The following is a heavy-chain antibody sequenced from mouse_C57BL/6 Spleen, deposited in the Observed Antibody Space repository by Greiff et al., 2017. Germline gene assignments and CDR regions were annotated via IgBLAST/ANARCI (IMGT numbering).Heavy chain of an antibody. V-gene: IGHV1-50*01. D-gene: IGHD1-1*01. CDR1: GYTFTSYW. J-gene: IGHJ3*01. Sequence: QVQLQQPGAELVKPGASVKLSCKASGYTFTSYWMQWVKQRPGQGLEWIGEIDPSDSYTNYNQKFKGKATLTVDTSSSTAYMQLSSLTSEDSAVYYCARSLYYYGSSYGAYWGQGTLVTVSA. CDR3: ARSLYYYGSSYGAY. CDR2: IDPSDSYT.